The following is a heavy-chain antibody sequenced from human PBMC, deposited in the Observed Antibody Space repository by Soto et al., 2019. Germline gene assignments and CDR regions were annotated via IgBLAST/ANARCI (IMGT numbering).Heavy chain of an antibody. Sequence: QVQLQQWGAGLLKPSETLSLTCAVYGGSFSGYYWSWIRQPPGKGLEWIGEINHSGRTNYNPSLKSRGTLSADTCKSQFSLKRSSVTAADTAVYYCARAGRYCSGGSCYRHYYYYYMYVWGKGTTVTVSS. J-gene: IGHJ6*03. V-gene: IGHV4-34*01. CDR3: ARAGRYCSGGSCYRHYYYYYMYV. CDR2: INHSGRT. CDR1: GGSFSGYY. D-gene: IGHD2-15*01.